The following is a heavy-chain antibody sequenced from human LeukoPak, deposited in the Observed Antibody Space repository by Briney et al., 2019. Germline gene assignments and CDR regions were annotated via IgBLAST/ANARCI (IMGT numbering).Heavy chain of an antibody. CDR3: AKDISTRVWLVDY. J-gene: IGHJ4*02. D-gene: IGHD6-19*01. CDR1: GFTFSSYG. CDR2: IRYDGSNT. V-gene: IGHV3-30*02. Sequence: QPGGSLRLSCAASGFTFSSYGMHWVRQAPGKGLEWVAFIRYDGSNTYYADSVKGRFTISGDNSKNTLYMQMNSLRAEDTAVYYCAKDISTRVWLVDYWGQGTLVTVSS.